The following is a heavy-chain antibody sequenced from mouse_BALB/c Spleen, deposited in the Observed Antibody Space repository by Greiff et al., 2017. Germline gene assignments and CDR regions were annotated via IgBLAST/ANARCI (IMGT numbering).Heavy chain of an antibody. Sequence: EVQLQQSGPELVKPGSSVKIPCKASGYTFTDYNMDWVKQSHGKSLEWIGDINPNNGGTIYNQKFKGKATLTVDKSSSTAYMELRSLTSEDTAVYYCAREDGSSEGWYFDVWGAGTTVTVSS. V-gene: IGHV1-18*01. CDR1: GYTFTDYN. D-gene: IGHD1-1*01. CDR2: INPNNGGT. CDR3: AREDGSSEGWYFDV. J-gene: IGHJ1*01.